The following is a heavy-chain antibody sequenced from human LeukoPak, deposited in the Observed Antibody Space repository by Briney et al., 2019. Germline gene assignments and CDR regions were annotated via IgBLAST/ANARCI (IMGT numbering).Heavy chain of an antibody. V-gene: IGHV5-51*01. CDR3: AREADRYDGSGRLRARYFDY. CDR2: IYPGDADT. Sequence: GESLKISCKGSGYNFINYWIAWVRQMPGKGLEWMGIIYPGDADTRYSPSFQGQVTISADKSISTAYLQWSSLKASDTAIYYCAREADRYDGSGRLRARYFDYWGQGILVTVSS. J-gene: IGHJ4*02. CDR1: GYNFINYW. D-gene: IGHD3-22*01.